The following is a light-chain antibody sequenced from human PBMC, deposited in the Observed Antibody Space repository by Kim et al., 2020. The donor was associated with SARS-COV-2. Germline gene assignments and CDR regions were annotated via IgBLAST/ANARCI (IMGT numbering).Light chain of an antibody. Sequence: EIVLTQSPGTLSLSPGERATLSCRASQSVSSSYLAWYQQRPGQAPRLIIYGASSRATGIPDRFSGSGSGTDFTLTISRLEPEDFAVYYCQQYGSSPSTFGQGTKLEI. V-gene: IGKV3-20*01. CDR2: GAS. J-gene: IGKJ2*02. CDR1: QSVSSSY. CDR3: QQYGSSPST.